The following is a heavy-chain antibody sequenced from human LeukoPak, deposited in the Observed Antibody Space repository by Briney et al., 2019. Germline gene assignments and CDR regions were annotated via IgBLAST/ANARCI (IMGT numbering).Heavy chain of an antibody. V-gene: IGHV4-38-2*01. J-gene: IGHJ4*02. Sequence: PSETLSLTCAVSGYSINRGYYWGCMRQPPGKGLEWIGTIYHSGSTYYNPSLKSRLTISVDTSKNQFSLKLSYLTAADTAVYYCTRVLTGTTGNFDYWGQGTLVTVSS. D-gene: IGHD1-7*01. CDR2: IYHSGST. CDR3: TRVLTGTTGNFDY. CDR1: GYSINRGYY.